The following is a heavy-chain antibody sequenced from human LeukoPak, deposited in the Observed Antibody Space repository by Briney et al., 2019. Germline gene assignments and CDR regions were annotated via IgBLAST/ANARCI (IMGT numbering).Heavy chain of an antibody. CDR1: GDSVSSNSAA. Sequence: SQTLSLTCAISGDSVSSNSAAWNWIRQSPSRGLEWLGRTYYRSKWYNDYAESVKSRIAINPDTSKNQFSLKLSSVTAADTAVYYCARVQVSDRGPFDPWGQGTLVTVSS. J-gene: IGHJ5*02. V-gene: IGHV6-1*01. CDR3: ARVQVSDRGPFDP. D-gene: IGHD2-15*01. CDR2: TYYRSKWYN.